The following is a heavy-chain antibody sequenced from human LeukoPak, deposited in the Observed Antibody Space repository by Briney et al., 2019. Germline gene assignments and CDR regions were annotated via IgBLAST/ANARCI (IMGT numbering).Heavy chain of an antibody. CDR1: GYTFTSYG. CDR3: ARDARVIRRIPMDV. J-gene: IGHJ6*03. V-gene: IGHV1-18*01. Sequence: SSVKVSCKASGYTFTSYGISWVRQAPGQGLEWMGWISAYNGNTNYAQKLQGRVTMTTDTSTSTAYMELRSLRSDDTAVYYCARDARVIRRIPMDVWGKGTTVTVSS. D-gene: IGHD2-21*01. CDR2: ISAYNGNT.